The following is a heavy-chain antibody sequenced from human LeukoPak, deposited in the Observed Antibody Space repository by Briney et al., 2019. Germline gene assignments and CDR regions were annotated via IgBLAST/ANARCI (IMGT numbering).Heavy chain of an antibody. J-gene: IGHJ6*02. CDR3: ARDPVRGVLYGMDV. D-gene: IGHD3-10*01. V-gene: IGHV1-69*04. CDR1: GGTFSSYA. Sequence: ASVKVSCKASGGTFSSYAISWVRQALGQGLEWMGRIIPILGIANYAQKFRGRVTITADKSTSTAYMELSSLRSEDTAVYYCARDPVRGVLYGMDVWGQGTTVTVSS. CDR2: IIPILGIA.